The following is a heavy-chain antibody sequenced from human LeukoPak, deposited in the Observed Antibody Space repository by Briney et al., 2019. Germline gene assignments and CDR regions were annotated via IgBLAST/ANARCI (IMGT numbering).Heavy chain of an antibody. CDR2: IYYSGST. V-gene: IGHV4-31*03. J-gene: IGHJ6*02. CDR1: GGSISSGGYY. D-gene: IGHD7-27*01. Sequence: SETLSLTCTVSGGSISSGGYYWSWIRQHPGKGLEWIGYIYYSGSTYYNPSLKSRVTISVDTSKNQFSLKLSSVTAADTAVYYCARVTPLGRGYYGTDVWGQGTTVTVSS. CDR3: ARVTPLGRGYYGTDV.